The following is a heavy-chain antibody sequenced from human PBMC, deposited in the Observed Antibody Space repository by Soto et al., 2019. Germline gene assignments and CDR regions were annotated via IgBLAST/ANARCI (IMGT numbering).Heavy chain of an antibody. J-gene: IGHJ3*01. CDR2: IIPVFDKA. CDR1: GGPFGSSA. CDR3: ARLRRDWGDAFDL. D-gene: IGHD3-16*01. V-gene: IGHV1-69*01. Sequence: QVQLVQSGADVKKPGSSVKVSCKTSGGPFGSSAISWVQQAPAQGLDGMGEIIPVFDKANYAQNFQGRLTITADEPTGTVFMQLSSLRSEDTAVYFCARLRRDWGDAFDLWGLGTFVTVSS.